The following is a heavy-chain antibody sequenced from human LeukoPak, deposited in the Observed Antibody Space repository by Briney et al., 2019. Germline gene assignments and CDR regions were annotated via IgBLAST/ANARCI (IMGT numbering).Heavy chain of an antibody. CDR3: ARDYGDSPGAFDI. Sequence: SETLSLTCSVSGYSIRSGYHWAWIRQSPGKGLEWIGSIYQSGSTYDNPSLRSRVTMSMDTSKNQFSLKMRPVTAADTAVYYCARDYGDSPGAFDIWGQGTMVTVSS. J-gene: IGHJ3*02. D-gene: IGHD4-17*01. CDR2: IYQSGST. V-gene: IGHV4-38-2*02. CDR1: GYSIRSGYH.